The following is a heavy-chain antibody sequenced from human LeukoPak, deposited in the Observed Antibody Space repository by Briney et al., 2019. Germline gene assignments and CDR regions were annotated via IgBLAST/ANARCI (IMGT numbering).Heavy chain of an antibody. J-gene: IGHJ5*02. CDR3: SRGGYGDYNNWFDP. D-gene: IGHD4-17*01. Sequence: GRSLRLSCAASGFTFSSFAMHWVRQAPGEGLEWVADIWYNGSNKYYAESVKGRFTISRDNSKNTLYLQMNSLRVEDTAVYYCSRGGYGDYNNWFDPWGQGTLVIVSS. CDR1: GFTFSSFA. CDR2: IWYNGSNK. V-gene: IGHV3-33*01.